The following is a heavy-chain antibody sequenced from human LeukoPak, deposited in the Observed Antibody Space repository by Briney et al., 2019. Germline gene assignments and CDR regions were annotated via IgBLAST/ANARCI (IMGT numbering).Heavy chain of an antibody. CDR1: GFNLTSYG. J-gene: IGHJ4*02. CDR3: VKGRSGSSYSPSDS. CDR2: ISDEKNEE. V-gene: IGHV3-30*18. D-gene: IGHD2-15*01. Sequence: PGGSLRLSCAASGFNLTSYGMHWVRQAPGKGLEWVAVISDEKNEEFYADSVKGRSTISRDSSKNTLYLQMNSLRPEDTAVYYCVKGRSGSSYSPSDSWGQGTLVTVSS.